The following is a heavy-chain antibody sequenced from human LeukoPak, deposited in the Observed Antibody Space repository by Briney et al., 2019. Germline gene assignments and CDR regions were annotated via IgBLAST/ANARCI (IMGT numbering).Heavy chain of an antibody. CDR2: ISYIGST. V-gene: IGHV4-59*11. J-gene: IGHJ3*02. CDR1: DDSFSSHY. CDR3: ARDLVKVTKGFDT. Sequence: SETLSLTCAVSDDSFSSHYWTWIRQPPGKGLEWIGYISYIGSTNYNPSLKSRVTISIDTSKNQFSLKLSSVTAADTAVYYCARDLVKVTKGFDTWGQGTMVSVSS. D-gene: IGHD4-17*01.